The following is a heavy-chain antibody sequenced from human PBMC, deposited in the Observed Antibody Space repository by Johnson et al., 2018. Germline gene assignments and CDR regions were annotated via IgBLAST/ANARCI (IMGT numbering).Heavy chain of an antibody. CDR1: GFTFDDYA. J-gene: IGHJ1*01. CDR3: AEAPVGLLGEGAEYIQH. D-gene: IGHD1-26*01. V-gene: IGHV3-9*01. CDR2: ISWNSGSI. Sequence: VQLVESGGGLVQPGRSLRLSCAASGFTFDDYAMHWVRQAPGKGLEWVSGISWNSGSIGYADSVEGRCTISRDNAKNCLYLQMNSLRPGDTALYYCAEAPVGLLGEGAEYIQHWGQGTLVTVSS.